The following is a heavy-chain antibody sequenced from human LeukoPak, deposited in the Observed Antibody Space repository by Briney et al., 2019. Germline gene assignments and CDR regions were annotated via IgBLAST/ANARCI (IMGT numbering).Heavy chain of an antibody. CDR2: ISSSGSTI. J-gene: IGHJ4*02. D-gene: IGHD3-3*01. Sequence: GGSLRLSCAASGFTFSDYYMSWIRQAPGKGLEWVSYISSSGSTIYYADSVKGRFTISRDNAKNSLYLQMNSLRAEGTAVYYCARDKPEGNFWSGYPKLFDYWGQGTLVTVSS. CDR3: ARDKPEGNFWSGYPKLFDY. CDR1: GFTFSDYY. V-gene: IGHV3-11*01.